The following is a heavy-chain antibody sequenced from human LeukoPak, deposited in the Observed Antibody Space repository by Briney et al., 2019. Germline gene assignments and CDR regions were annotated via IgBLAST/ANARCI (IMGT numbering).Heavy chain of an antibody. CDR1: GFTFSSHN. CDR3: ARGYDSGSYYVY. V-gene: IGHV3-48*04. CDR2: ISRSASTI. Sequence: GGSLRLSCAASGFTFSSHNMNWVRQAPGKGLEWVSYISRSASTIYYADSVKGRFTISRDNAKNSLYLQMNSLRAEDTAVYYCARGYDSGSYYVYWGQGTLVTVSS. J-gene: IGHJ4*02. D-gene: IGHD3-22*01.